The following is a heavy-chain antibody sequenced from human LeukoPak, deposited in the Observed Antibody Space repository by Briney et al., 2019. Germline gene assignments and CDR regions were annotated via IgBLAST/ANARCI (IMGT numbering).Heavy chain of an antibody. D-gene: IGHD1-26*01. Sequence: GGSLRLSCAASGFTFSSYWMHWVRQAPGKGLVWVSRINSDGSSTSYADSVKGRFTISRDNAKNTLYLQMNSLRDEDTAVYYCARVAVGRYDFDYWGRGTLVTVSS. CDR2: INSDGSST. V-gene: IGHV3-74*01. CDR3: ARVAVGRYDFDY. J-gene: IGHJ4*01. CDR1: GFTFSSYW.